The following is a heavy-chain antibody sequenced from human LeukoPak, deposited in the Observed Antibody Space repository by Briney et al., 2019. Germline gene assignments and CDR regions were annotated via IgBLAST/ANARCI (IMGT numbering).Heavy chain of an antibody. CDR2: IKQDGSEK. CDR1: GFTFSRYW. Sequence: GGSLRLSCAASGFTFSRYWISWVRQAPGKGLEWVANIKQDGSEKYYVDSVKGRFTISRDNAKNSLYLPMNSLRGEDTAVYYCVRVSCTNGVCYGSDYWGQGTLVTVSS. J-gene: IGHJ4*02. CDR3: VRVSCTNGVCYGSDY. D-gene: IGHD2-8*01. V-gene: IGHV3-7*01.